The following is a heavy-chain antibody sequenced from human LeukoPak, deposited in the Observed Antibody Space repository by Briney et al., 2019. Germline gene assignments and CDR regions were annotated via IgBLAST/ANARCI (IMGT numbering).Heavy chain of an antibody. Sequence: PGGSLRLSCVASGVSFNNFAMSWVRQAPGKGLEWVSSISGRGDNTYYRDSVKGRFTVSRDNSKNTLYLQMNSLRAEDTAIYYCAKDALLLSTNDAFDIWGQGTMVTVSS. CDR1: GVSFNNFA. D-gene: IGHD2/OR15-2a*01. CDR2: ISGRGDNT. CDR3: AKDALLLSTNDAFDI. J-gene: IGHJ3*02. V-gene: IGHV3-23*01.